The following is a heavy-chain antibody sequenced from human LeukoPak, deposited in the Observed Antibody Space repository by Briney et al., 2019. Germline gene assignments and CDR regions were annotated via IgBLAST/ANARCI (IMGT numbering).Heavy chain of an antibody. D-gene: IGHD3-22*01. V-gene: IGHV3-53*01. CDR2: IYSGGTT. CDR1: GFSVISNY. J-gene: IGHJ4*02. Sequence: GGSLRLSCAPSGFSVISNYMSWLRQAPGRGLEWVSVIYSGGTTYYADSVKGRFTISRDNSKNTLYLQMNSLRAEDTAVYYCVRGQITLTLWGQGTLGTVSS. CDR3: VRGQITLTL.